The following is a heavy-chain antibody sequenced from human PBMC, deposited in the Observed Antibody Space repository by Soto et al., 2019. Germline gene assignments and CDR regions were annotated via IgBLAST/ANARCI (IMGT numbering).Heavy chain of an antibody. V-gene: IGHV1-3*05. CDR2: INAGNGNT. J-gene: IGHJ6*02. CDR1: GYTFTTNS. D-gene: IGHD1-26*01. Sequence: QVQLVQSGAEEKKPGAAVKVSCKASGYTFTTNSIHWVRQAPGQGLEWMGWINAGNGNTKYSQKLQGRVTVTRDTSASTAYMELSSLSSEDTAVYYCARGIGSSGYDAMGVWGQGTTVTVSS. CDR3: ARGIGSSGYDAMGV.